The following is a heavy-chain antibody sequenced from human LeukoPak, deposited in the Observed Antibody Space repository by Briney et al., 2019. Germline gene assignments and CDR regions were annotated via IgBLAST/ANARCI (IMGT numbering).Heavy chain of an antibody. CDR2: INHSGST. CDR1: GGSFSGYY. J-gene: IGHJ4*02. D-gene: IGHD1-14*01. Sequence: PSETLSLTCAVYGGSFSGYYWSWIRQPPGKGLEWVGEINHSGSTNYNPSLKSRVTISVDTSKYQFSLQLSTVPAADTAVYYCARRLLRGQITGSGVFDYWGQGTLVTVSS. CDR3: ARRLLRGQITGSGVFDY. V-gene: IGHV4-34*01.